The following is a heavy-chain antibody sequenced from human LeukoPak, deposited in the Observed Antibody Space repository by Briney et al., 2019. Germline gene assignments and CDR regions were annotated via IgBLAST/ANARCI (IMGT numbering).Heavy chain of an antibody. CDR1: GYTFTGYS. D-gene: IGHD2-2*01. J-gene: IGHJ4*02. V-gene: IGHV1-2*02. Sequence: ASVKVSCKASGYTFTGYSIHWVRQAPGQGLEWMGWIDPNSGDTNFAQKFQGRVTITRDTSLSTVYMDLSSLRSDDTAVYYCARDGLKNDIVVVPAVMFYWGQGTLVTVSS. CDR2: IDPNSGDT. CDR3: ARDGLKNDIVVVPAVMFY.